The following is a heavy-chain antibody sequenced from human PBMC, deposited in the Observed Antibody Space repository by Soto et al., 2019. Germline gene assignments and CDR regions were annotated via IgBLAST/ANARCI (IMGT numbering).Heavy chain of an antibody. V-gene: IGHV1-8*01. Sequence: ASVKVSCKASGYTFTSYDINWVRQATGQGLEWMGWMNPNSGNTGYAQKFQGRVTMTRNTSISTAYMELSSLRSEDTAGDYCARGTECSPLHFFEHWGQGTLVTVSS. CDR1: GYTFTSYD. CDR2: MNPNSGNT. CDR3: ARGTECSPLHFFEH. D-gene: IGHD2-8*02. J-gene: IGHJ4*02.